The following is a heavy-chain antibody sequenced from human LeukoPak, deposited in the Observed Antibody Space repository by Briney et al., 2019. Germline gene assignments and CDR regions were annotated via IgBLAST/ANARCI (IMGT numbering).Heavy chain of an antibody. CDR2: INYSGST. D-gene: IGHD5-12*01. CDR1: GGAISSYY. J-gene: IGHJ4*02. CDR3: ARGSGYGGFDY. Sequence: SETLSLTCTVSGGAISSYYWSWIRQPPGKGLEWIGYINYSGSTNYNPSLKSRVTISVDTSKNQFSLKLSSVTAADTAVYYCARGSGYGGFDYWGLGTLVTVSS. V-gene: IGHV4-59*01.